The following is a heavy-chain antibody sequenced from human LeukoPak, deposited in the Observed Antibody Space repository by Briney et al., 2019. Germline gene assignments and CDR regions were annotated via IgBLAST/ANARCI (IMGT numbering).Heavy chain of an antibody. Sequence: SETLSLTCTVSGGSISSYYWSWIRQPPGKGLEWIGYIYYSGSTNYNPSLKSRVTISVDTSKNQFSLKLSSVTAADTAVYYCAREQLTMYYYYYYMDVWGKGTTVTVSS. CDR3: AREQLTMYYYYYYMDV. J-gene: IGHJ6*03. CDR1: GGSISSYY. D-gene: IGHD6-13*01. CDR2: IYYSGST. V-gene: IGHV4-59*12.